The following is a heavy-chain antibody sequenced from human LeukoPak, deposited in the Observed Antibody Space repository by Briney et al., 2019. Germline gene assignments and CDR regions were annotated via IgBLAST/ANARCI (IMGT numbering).Heavy chain of an antibody. CDR3: ARDPPGGVMFDY. CDR1: GGSINSDSYY. CDR2: IYTSGST. V-gene: IGHV4-61*02. J-gene: IGHJ4*02. Sequence: SETLSLTCTVSGGSINSDSYYWSWIRQPAGKGLEWIGRIYTSGSTNYNPSLKSRVSISVDTSKNQFSLKQNSVTAADTAVYYCARDPPGGVMFDYWGQGTLVTVSS. D-gene: IGHD3-16*01.